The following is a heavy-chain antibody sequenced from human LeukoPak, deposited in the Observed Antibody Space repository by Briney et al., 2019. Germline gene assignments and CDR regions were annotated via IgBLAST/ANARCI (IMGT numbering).Heavy chain of an antibody. V-gene: IGHV1-2*02. CDR3: ARDSSIPTPRGGFDI. CDR1: GYSGIGYG. J-gene: IGHJ3*02. CDR2: INPNSGGT. Sequence: GASVKVSFKASGYSGIGYGIHWVRQAPGQGLEWMGWINPNSGGTNYAQKFRGRVTMTRAPSINTAYMEEISLASGDNAVYYCARDSSIPTPRGGFDIWGQGTKVTVSS. D-gene: IGHD3-10*01.